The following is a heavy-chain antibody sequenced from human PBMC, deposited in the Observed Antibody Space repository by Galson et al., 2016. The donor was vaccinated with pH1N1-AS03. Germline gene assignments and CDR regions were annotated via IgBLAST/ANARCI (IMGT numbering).Heavy chain of an antibody. J-gene: IGHJ4*02. CDR2: ISGRGDST. V-gene: IGHV3-23*01. Sequence: SLRLSCAASGFTFSSYAMSWVRQAPGKGLEWVSAISGRGDSTYYADSVKGRFTISRDNSKNTLYLQMNSLRAEDTAVYYCARRSAAVSGTWGDYWGQGTLVTVSS. CDR1: GFTFSSYA. CDR3: ARRSAAVSGTWGDY. D-gene: IGHD6-19*01.